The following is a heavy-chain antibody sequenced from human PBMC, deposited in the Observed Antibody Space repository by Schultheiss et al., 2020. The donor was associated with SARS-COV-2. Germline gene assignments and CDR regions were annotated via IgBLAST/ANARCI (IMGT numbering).Heavy chain of an antibody. V-gene: IGHV3-21*01. CDR2: ISSSSSYI. Sequence: GESLKISCAASGFTFSSYSMNWVRQAPGKGLEWVSSISSSSSYIYYADSVKGRFTISRDNAKNSLYLQMNSLRAEDTAVYYCARDSSEDDILTGYLYYYYYYGMDVWGQGTTVTVSS. CDR3: ARDSSEDDILTGYLYYYYYYGMDV. CDR1: GFTFSSYS. D-gene: IGHD3-9*01. J-gene: IGHJ6*02.